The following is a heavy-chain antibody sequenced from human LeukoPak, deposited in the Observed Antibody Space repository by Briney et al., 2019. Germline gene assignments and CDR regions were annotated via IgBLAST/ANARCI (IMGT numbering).Heavy chain of an antibody. CDR3: ARDKFPEWDYYDSSGYHDAFDI. V-gene: IGHV4-4*07. CDR1: GGSISSYY. Sequence: PSETLSLTCTVSGGSISSYYWSWIRQPAGKGLEWIGRIYTSVSTNYNPSLTSRVTMSVDTSKHQFSLKLSSVTAADTAVYYCARDKFPEWDYYDSSGYHDAFDIWGEGTMVTVSS. D-gene: IGHD3-22*01. J-gene: IGHJ3*02. CDR2: IYTSVST.